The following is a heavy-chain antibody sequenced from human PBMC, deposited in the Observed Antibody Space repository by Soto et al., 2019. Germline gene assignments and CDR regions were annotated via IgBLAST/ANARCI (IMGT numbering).Heavy chain of an antibody. CDR2: ISSSGSTI. J-gene: IGHJ6*02. CDR3: ARLDGNSYHSSGYYYYYYGMDV. Sequence: QVQLVESGGGLVKPGGSLRLSCAASGFTSSDYYMSWIRQAPGKGLEWVSYISSSGSTIYYADSVKGRFTISRDNAKNSLYLKMNSLRAEDTAVYYCARLDGNSYHSSGYYYYYYGMDVWGQGTTVTVSS. CDR1: GFTSSDYY. V-gene: IGHV3-11*01. D-gene: IGHD3-22*01.